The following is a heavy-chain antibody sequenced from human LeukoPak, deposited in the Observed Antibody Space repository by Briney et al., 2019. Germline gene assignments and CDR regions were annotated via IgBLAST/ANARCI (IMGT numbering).Heavy chain of an antibody. CDR3: AKSYSSYRPNVDY. CDR2: ISGSGGST. D-gene: IGHD3-16*02. V-gene: IGHV3-23*01. J-gene: IGHJ4*02. CDR1: GFTFSSYA. Sequence: GGSLRLSCAASGFTFSSYAMSWVRQDPGRGLEGVSAISGSGGSTYYADSVKGRFTISRDNSKNTLYLQMNSLRAEDTAVYYCAKSYSSYRPNVDYWGQGTLVTVSS.